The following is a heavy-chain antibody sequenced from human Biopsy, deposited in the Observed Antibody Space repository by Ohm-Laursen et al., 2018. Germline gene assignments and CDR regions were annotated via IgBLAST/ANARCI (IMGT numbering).Heavy chain of an antibody. V-gene: IGHV3-11*01. CDR1: GFHFSDYY. Sequence: SLRLSCTASGFHFSDYYMSWIRQAPGKGLEWTSYIASSGGTTYYVDSVKGRFTISRDNAEKSLYLQMNSLRAEDTAVYYCARDTPETYDYDNDDNSPFPRRYIDYWGQGTLVTVSS. J-gene: IGHJ4*02. CDR3: ARDTPETYDYDNDDNSPFPRRYIDY. CDR2: IASSGGTT. D-gene: IGHD3-22*01.